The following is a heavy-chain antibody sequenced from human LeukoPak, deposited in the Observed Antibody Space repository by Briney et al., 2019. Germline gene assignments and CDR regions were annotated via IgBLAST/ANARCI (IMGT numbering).Heavy chain of an antibody. D-gene: IGHD6-13*01. CDR3: ARDRPGGSSLDY. CDR1: GGSISRDY. Sequence: PSETLFLTCTVSGGSISRDYWSWIRQPPGKGLEWIGYIDYAGRTTYNPSLKSRVTISVDTSKNQFSLRLSSVTAADTAVYYCARDRPGGSSLDYWGQGTLVTVSS. CDR2: IDYAGRT. J-gene: IGHJ4*02. V-gene: IGHV4-59*01.